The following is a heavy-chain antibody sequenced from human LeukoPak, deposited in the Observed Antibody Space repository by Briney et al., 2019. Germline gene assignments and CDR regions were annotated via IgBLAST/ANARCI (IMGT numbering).Heavy chain of an antibody. V-gene: IGHV3-48*04. Sequence: GGSLRLSCAASGFTFSTYSMNWVRQAPGKGLEWVSFIVSSGSPIYYADSVKGRFTISRDNAKNSLYLQMTSLRAEDTAVYYCARDVPLRCSSTSCYTGLDYWGQGTLVTVSS. CDR3: ARDVPLRCSSTSCYTGLDY. CDR1: GFTFSTYS. J-gene: IGHJ4*02. D-gene: IGHD2-2*02. CDR2: IVSSGSPI.